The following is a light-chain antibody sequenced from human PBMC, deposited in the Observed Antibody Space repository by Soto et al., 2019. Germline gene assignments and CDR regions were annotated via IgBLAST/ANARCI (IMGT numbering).Light chain of an antibody. V-gene: IGKV3-15*01. CDR3: PQYNNWLRT. CDR2: GAS. J-gene: IGKJ1*01. CDR1: QSVSSN. Sequence: ETVLSQSPATLSLYQGERATLSCRASQSVSSNLAWYQQKPGQAPRLLIYGASTRATGIPARFSGSGSGTEFTLTISSLQSEDFAVYYCPQYNNWLRTFGQGTKVAI.